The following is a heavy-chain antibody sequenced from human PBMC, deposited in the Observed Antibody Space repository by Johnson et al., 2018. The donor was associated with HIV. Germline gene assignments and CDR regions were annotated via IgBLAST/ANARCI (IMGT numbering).Heavy chain of an antibody. Sequence: VQLVESGGGLIQPGRSLRLSCAASGFTFSSYAMHWVRQAPGKGLEWVSCINWNGGRTGYADSVKGRFTISRDNAKNSLYLQMNSLRAEDTAFYYCARVIMVRGVLDVFDIWGQGTMVTVSS. CDR2: INWNGGRT. J-gene: IGHJ3*02. CDR3: ARVIMVRGVLDVFDI. V-gene: IGHV3-20*04. D-gene: IGHD3-10*01. CDR1: GFTFSSYA.